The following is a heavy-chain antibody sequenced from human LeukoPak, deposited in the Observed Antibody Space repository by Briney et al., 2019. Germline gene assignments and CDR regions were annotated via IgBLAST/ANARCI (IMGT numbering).Heavy chain of an antibody. CDR1: GFTFSNAW. D-gene: IGHD2-2*01. CDR3: TTWGCSSTSCYPYYYYYYMDV. CDR2: IKSKTEGGTT. Sequence: GGSLRLSCAASGFTFSNAWMSWVRQAPGKGLEWVGRIKSKTEGGTTDYAAPVKGRFTISRDDSKNTLYLQMNSLKTEDTAVYYCTTWGCSSTSCYPYYYYYYMDVWGKGTTVTVSS. V-gene: IGHV3-15*01. J-gene: IGHJ6*03.